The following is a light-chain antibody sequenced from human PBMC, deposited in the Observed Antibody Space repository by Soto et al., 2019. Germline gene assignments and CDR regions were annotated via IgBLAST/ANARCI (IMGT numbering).Light chain of an antibody. CDR1: QSVSTN. CDR3: QQYNNWPLT. CDR2: GAS. V-gene: IGKV3-15*01. J-gene: IGKJ4*01. Sequence: EVVVTQSPATLSVSPGERVTLSCRASQSVSTNLAWYQQKPGQAPRHLISGASTRATDIPARFSGSGSGTEFTLTIGCLQSEDLAVFYCQQYNNWPLTFGGGTKVEIK.